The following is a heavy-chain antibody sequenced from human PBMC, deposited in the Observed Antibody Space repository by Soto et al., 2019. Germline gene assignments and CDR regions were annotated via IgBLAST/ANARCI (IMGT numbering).Heavy chain of an antibody. CDR3: ARGRNYDYGDYVSDY. CDR1: GGSFSGYY. J-gene: IGHJ4*02. CDR2: INHSGST. V-gene: IGHV4-34*01. D-gene: IGHD4-17*01. Sequence: SETLSLTCAVYGGSFSGYYWSWIRQPPGKGLEWIGEINHSGSTNYNPSLKGRVTISVGTSKNQFSLKLSSVTAADTAVYYCARGRNYDYGDYVSDYWGQETLVTVSS.